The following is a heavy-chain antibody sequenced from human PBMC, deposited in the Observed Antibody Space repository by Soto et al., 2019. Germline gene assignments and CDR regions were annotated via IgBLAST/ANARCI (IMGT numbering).Heavy chain of an antibody. CDR3: ARRHGPTTSENWFDH. D-gene: IGHD5-12*01. CDR1: GYTFFTYD. V-gene: IGHV1-18*01. Sequence: QVHLVQSGVEVKTPGASVKVSCQASGYTFFTYDISWVRQAPGQGLEWMGWISTYSGDTKYAQKFQGRVTMTTDTSTATAYLELRSLRSDDTAVYYCARRHGPTTSENWFDHWGQGTLVTVSS. J-gene: IGHJ5*02. CDR2: ISTYSGDT.